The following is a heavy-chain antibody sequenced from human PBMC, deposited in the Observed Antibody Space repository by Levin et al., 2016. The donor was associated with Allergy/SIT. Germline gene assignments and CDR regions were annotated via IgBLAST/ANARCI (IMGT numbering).Heavy chain of an antibody. CDR2: ISAYNGNT. D-gene: IGHD2-15*01. CDR1: GYTFTSYG. V-gene: IGHV1-18*01. CDR3: ARDEDVVVVAAPNWFDP. Sequence: ASVKVSCKASGYTFTSYGISWVRQAPGQGLEWMGWISAYNGNTNYAQKLQGRVTMTTDTSTSTAYMELRSLRSDDTAVYYCARDEDVVVVAAPNWFDPWGQGTLVTVSS. J-gene: IGHJ5*02.